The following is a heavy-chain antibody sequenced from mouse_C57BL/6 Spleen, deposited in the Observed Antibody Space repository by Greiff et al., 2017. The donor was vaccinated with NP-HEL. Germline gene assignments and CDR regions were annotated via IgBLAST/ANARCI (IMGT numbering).Heavy chain of an antibody. CDR2: IDPETGGT. J-gene: IGHJ4*01. CDR1: GYTFTDYE. V-gene: IGHV1-15*01. Sequence: LQESGAELVRPGASVTLSCKASGYTFTDYEMHWVKQTPVHGLEWIGAIDPETGGTAYNQKFKGKAILTADKSSSTAYMELRSLTSEDSAVYYCTRGDDYYAMDYWGQGTSVTVSS. CDR3: TRGDDYYAMDY.